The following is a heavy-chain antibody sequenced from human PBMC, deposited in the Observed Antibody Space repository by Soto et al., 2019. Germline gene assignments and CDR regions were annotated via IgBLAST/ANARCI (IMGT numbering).Heavy chain of an antibody. CDR2: IWYDGSNK. CDR1: GFTFSSYG. D-gene: IGHD4-17*01. CDR3: ARDAHATVTAANDY. Sequence: QVQLVESGGGVVQPGRSLRLSCAASGFTFSSYGMHWVRQAPGKGLELVAVIWYDGSNKYYADSVKGRFTISRDNSKNTLYLQMNSLRAEDTAVYYCARDAHATVTAANDYWGQGTLVTVSS. V-gene: IGHV3-33*01. J-gene: IGHJ4*02.